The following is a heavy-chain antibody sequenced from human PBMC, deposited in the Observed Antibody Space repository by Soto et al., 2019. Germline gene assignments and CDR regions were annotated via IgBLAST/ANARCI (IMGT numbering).Heavy chain of an antibody. CDR2: INHSGST. CDR3: ARGVPGIAAAGNYYGMDV. CDR1: GGSFSGYY. V-gene: IGHV4-34*01. Sequence: PSETLSLTCAVYGGSFSGYYWSWIRQPPGKGLEWIGEINHSGSTNYNPSLKSRVTISVDTSKNQFSLKLSSVTAADTAVYYFARGVPGIAAAGNYYGMDVWGQGTTVTVSS. J-gene: IGHJ6*02. D-gene: IGHD6-13*01.